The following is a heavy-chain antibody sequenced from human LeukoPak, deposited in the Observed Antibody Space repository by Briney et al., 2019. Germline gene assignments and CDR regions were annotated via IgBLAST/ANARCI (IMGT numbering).Heavy chain of an antibody. J-gene: IGHJ3*02. CDR2: ISAYNGNT. V-gene: IGHV1-18*01. Sequence: GASVKVSCKASGYTFTSYGISWVRQAPGQGLEWMGWISAYNGNTNYAQKLQGRVTMTTDTSTSTAYMELSSLRSEDTAVYYCARTRAAAGISGAFDIWGQGTMVTVSS. CDR3: ARTRAAAGISGAFDI. D-gene: IGHD6-13*01. CDR1: GYTFTSYG.